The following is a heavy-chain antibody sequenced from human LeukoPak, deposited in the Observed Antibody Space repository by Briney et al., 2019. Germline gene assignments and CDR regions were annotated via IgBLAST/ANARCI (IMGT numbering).Heavy chain of an antibody. CDR3: AKDPLLLGSSWYGEYFDY. Sequence: GGSLRLSCAASGFSFSSYAMSWVRQAPGKGLEWVSAISGSGGSTYYADSVKGRFTISRDNSKNTLYLQMNSLRAEDTAVYYCAKDPLLLGSSWYGEYFDYWGQGTLVTVSS. CDR2: ISGSGGST. D-gene: IGHD6-13*01. V-gene: IGHV3-23*01. CDR1: GFSFSSYA. J-gene: IGHJ4*02.